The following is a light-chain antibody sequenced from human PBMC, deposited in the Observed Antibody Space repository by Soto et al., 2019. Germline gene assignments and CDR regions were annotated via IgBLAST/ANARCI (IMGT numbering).Light chain of an antibody. J-gene: IGKJ4*01. Sequence: DIQMTQSPSSLSAFVGDRVTITCRASQSINSYLNWYQHKPGKAPKLLIYAASSLQIGVPTRFSGSGSGTDFTLTISSLQPEDFAIYYCQQSYSNLLTFGGGTKVEI. CDR2: AAS. CDR3: QQSYSNLLT. CDR1: QSINSY. V-gene: IGKV1-39*01.